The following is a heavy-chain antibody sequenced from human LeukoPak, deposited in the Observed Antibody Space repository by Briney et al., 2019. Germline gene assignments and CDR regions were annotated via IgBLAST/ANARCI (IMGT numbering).Heavy chain of an antibody. J-gene: IGHJ4*02. CDR2: INSDGSST. Sequence: GGSLRLSCAASVFTFSTYWMHWVRQAPGKGLVWVSRINSDGSSTSYADSVKGRFTISRDNAKNTLYLQMNNLRAEDTAVYYCAGGRYYFEYWGQGTLVTVSS. CDR3: AGGRYYFEY. D-gene: IGHD3-3*01. CDR1: VFTFSTYW. V-gene: IGHV3-74*01.